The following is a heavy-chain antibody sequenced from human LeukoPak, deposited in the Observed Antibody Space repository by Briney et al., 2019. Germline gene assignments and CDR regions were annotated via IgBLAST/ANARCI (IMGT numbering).Heavy chain of an antibody. CDR2: INHSGST. D-gene: IGHD3-9*01. CDR1: GGSFSGYY. V-gene: IGHV4-34*01. J-gene: IGHJ4*02. Sequence: SETLSLTCAVYGGSFSGYYWSWIRQPPGKGLEWIGEINHSGSTNYNPSLKSRVTISVDTSKNQFSLKLSSVTAADTAVYYCARGRRNYDILTGYYFGDPKSYYFDYWGQGTLVTVSS. CDR3: ARGRRNYDILTGYYFGDPKSYYFDY.